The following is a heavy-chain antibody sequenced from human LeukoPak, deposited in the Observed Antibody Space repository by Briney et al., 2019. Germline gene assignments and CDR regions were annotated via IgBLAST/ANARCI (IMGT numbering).Heavy chain of an antibody. CDR2: TIGGGDDT. CDR1: GFTFSSYA. J-gene: IGHJ4*02. CDR3: AKEAGQRSSWSFDF. Sequence: PGGSLRLSCAASGFTFSSYAMSWVRQTPGKGLEWVSATIGGGDDTYHADSVKGRFTISRDNSRNTLYLQMHSLRAEDTAVYYCAKEAGQRSSWSFDFWGQGTLVTVSS. D-gene: IGHD6-13*01. V-gene: IGHV3-23*01.